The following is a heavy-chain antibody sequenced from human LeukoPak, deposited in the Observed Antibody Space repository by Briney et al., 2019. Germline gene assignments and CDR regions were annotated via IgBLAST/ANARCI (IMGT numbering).Heavy chain of an antibody. CDR3: ATFETGTTSRTWDY. J-gene: IGHJ4*02. V-gene: IGHV3-30*02. Sequence: PGGSLRLSCAASGFTFSSYGMHWARQAPGKGLEWVAFIRYDGSEKYYADSVKGRFTVSRDNSKNTLYLQMNSLRAEDTAVYYCATFETGTTSRTWDYWGQGTLVTVSS. D-gene: IGHD1-7*01. CDR2: IRYDGSEK. CDR1: GFTFSSYG.